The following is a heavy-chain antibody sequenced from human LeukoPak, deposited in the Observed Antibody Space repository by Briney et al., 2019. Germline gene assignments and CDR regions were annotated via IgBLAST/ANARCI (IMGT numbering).Heavy chain of an antibody. J-gene: IGHJ4*02. CDR2: IYYSGST. Sequence: SETLSLTCTVSGGSISSGGYYWSWIRQHPGKGLEWIGYIYYSGSTYYNPSLKSRVTISVDTSKNQFSLKLSSVTAADTAVYYCARDNPPTYYFDYWGQGTLVTDSS. V-gene: IGHV4-31*03. CDR1: GGSISSGGYY. CDR3: ARDNPPTYYFDY.